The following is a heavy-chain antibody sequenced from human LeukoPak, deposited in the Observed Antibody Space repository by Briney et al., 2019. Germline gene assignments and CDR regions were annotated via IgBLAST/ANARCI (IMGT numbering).Heavy chain of an antibody. Sequence: SSETLSLTCTVSGGSIGTYYWSWIRQPPGKGLEWIGYIYYNGYTAYNPSLKSRVPISLHTSKNQFSLKLSSVTAADTAVYYCARDRHWTNDWVFDYWGQGTLVTVSS. CDR3: ARDRHWTNDWVFDY. J-gene: IGHJ4*02. D-gene: IGHD1/OR15-1a*01. CDR1: GGSIGTYY. CDR2: IYYNGYT. V-gene: IGHV4-59*01.